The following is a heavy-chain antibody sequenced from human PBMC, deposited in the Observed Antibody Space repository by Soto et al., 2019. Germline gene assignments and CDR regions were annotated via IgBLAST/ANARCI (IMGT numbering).Heavy chain of an antibody. Sequence: EVQLVESGGGLIQPGGSLRLSCAVSGFTVSNNYMSWVRQAPGKGLEGVSVIYSGGYTAYGDSVKGRFTISRDNSKKPLYHQKKSLGADDRAVFYCAPSRGGGGYWGQGTLVTVSS. CDR2: IYSGGYT. CDR1: GFTVSNNY. J-gene: IGHJ4*02. D-gene: IGHD3-10*01. V-gene: IGHV3-53*01. CDR3: APSRGGGGY.